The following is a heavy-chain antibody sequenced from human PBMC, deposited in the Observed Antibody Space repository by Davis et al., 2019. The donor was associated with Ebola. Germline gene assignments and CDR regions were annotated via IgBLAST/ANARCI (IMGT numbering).Heavy chain of an antibody. J-gene: IGHJ3*02. CDR3: AKDRIFGAFDI. D-gene: IGHD2-15*01. CDR1: GFTFSSYA. V-gene: IGHV3-23*01. Sequence: GESLKISCAASGFTFSSYAMSWVRQAPGKGLEWVSAISGSGGSTYYADSVKGRFTISRDNSKNTLYLQMNSLRAEDTAVYYCAKDRIFGAFDIWGQGTTVTVSS. CDR2: ISGSGGST.